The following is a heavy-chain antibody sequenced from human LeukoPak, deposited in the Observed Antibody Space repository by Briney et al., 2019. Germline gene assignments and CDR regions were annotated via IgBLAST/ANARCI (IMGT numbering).Heavy chain of an antibody. J-gene: IGHJ3*01. V-gene: IGHV3-13*01. CDR2: IAISGNR. CDR1: GFTFSSCA. CDR3: ARESSITSGTTGETFDF. Sequence: GGSLRLSCAASGFTFSSCAMHWVRQASGKGLEWVSAIAISGNRYYSRSVKGRFTISRENGKNALYLQVNSLRAEDTALYYCARESSITSGTTGETFDFWGQGTTVTVSS. D-gene: IGHD1-1*01.